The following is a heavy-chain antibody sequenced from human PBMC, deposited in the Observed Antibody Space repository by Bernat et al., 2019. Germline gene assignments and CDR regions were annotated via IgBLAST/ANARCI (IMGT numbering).Heavy chain of an antibody. CDR1: GFTFSTYW. J-gene: IGHJ4*02. D-gene: IGHD6-13*01. CDR2: IKQDGSEK. CDR3: ATRPRQPES. Sequence: EVQLVESGGGLVQPGGSLRLSCTASGFTFSTYWMTWVRQAPGKGLEWVASIKQDGSEKYYLDSGKGRFTISRENTKNSLYLEMNSLRGEDTAVYYCATRPRQPESWGQGTLVTVSS. V-gene: IGHV3-7*01.